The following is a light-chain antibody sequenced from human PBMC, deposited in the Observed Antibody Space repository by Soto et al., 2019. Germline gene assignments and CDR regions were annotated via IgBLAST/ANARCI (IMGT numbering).Light chain of an antibody. CDR1: SGDVGNYNL. J-gene: IGLJ1*01. V-gene: IGLV2-23*02. CDR3: CSSGGSPTYV. CDR2: GVS. Sequence: QSALAQPASVSGSPGQSITISCTGSSGDVGNYNLVSWYQQHPDKAPKLIIFGVSERPSGVSDRFSGSKSANTASLTISGLKVEDEADYYCCSSGGSPTYVFGTGTKVTVL.